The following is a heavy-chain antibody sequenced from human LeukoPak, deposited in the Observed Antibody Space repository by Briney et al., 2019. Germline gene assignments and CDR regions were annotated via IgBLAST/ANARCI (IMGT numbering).Heavy chain of an antibody. CDR3: ARTIAQYTNTWLYYYYGLDV. J-gene: IGHJ6*02. CDR2: ISGGGEDT. V-gene: IGHV3-23*01. Sequence: GGSLRLSCAASGFTFSDYYMSWIRQAPGQGLEWVSSISGGGEDTYYADSVKGRFTISRDNSETTLYLQMNSLGADDTALYYCARTIAQYTNTWLYYYYGLDVWGQGTTVTVSS. D-gene: IGHD6-13*01. CDR1: GFTFSDYY.